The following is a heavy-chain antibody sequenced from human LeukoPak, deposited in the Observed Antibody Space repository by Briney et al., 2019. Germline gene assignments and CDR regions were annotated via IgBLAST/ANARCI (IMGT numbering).Heavy chain of an antibody. CDR1: GFTFDDYG. CDR3: ARDVGATRDFVRFDP. J-gene: IGHJ5*02. V-gene: IGHV3-20*04. CDR2: INWNGGST. D-gene: IGHD1-26*01. Sequence: PGGSLRLSCAASGFTFDDYGMSWVRQAPGKGLEWVSGINWNGGSTGYADSVKGRFTISRDNAKNSLYLQMNSLRAEDTALYYCARDVGATRDFVRFDPWGQGTLVTVSS.